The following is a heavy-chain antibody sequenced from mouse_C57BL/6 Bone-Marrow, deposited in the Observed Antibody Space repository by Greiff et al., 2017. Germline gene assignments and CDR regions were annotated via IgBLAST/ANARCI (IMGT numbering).Heavy chain of an antibody. J-gene: IGHJ2*01. V-gene: IGHV5-4*01. CDR1: GFTFSSYA. Sequence: DVMLVESGGGLVKPGGSLKLSCAASGFTFSSYAMSWVRQTPEKRLEWVATISDGGSYTYYPDNVKGRFTIARDNAKNNLYLQMSHRKSEDTAMYYCARDLGPFDYWGQGTTLTVSS. CDR2: ISDGGSYT. CDR3: ARDLGPFDY. D-gene: IGHD4-1*01.